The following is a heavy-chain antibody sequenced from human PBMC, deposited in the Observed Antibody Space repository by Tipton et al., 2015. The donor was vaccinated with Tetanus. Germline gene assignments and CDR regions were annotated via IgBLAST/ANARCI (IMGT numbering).Heavy chain of an antibody. J-gene: IGHJ3*02. CDR2: VYRSGVT. CDR3: ARVLRYSTSGGWDDAFDI. D-gene: IGHD2-8*02. V-gene: IGHV4-4*07. Sequence: LRLSCTVSGGSMDGFYWSWIRQSAGKGLEWIGRVYRSGVTTYNPSLKSRVTMSMDASRNQFSLTLTSATLADTAVYYCARVLRYSTSGGWDDAFDIWGQGTLVTVSS. CDR1: GGSMDGFY.